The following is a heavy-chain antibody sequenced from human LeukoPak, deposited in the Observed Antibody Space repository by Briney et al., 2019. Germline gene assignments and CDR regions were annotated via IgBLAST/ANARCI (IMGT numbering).Heavy chain of an antibody. D-gene: IGHD6-19*01. Sequence: GGSLRLSCAASGFTFRTYEMNWIRQAPGKGLEWVSYISSSGSTIYYADSVKGRFTISRDNAKNSLYLQMNSLRAEDTAVYYCAREIAEQWLVLHDAFDIWGQGTMVTVSS. J-gene: IGHJ3*02. V-gene: IGHV3-48*03. CDR3: AREIAEQWLVLHDAFDI. CDR1: GFTFRTYE. CDR2: ISSSGSTI.